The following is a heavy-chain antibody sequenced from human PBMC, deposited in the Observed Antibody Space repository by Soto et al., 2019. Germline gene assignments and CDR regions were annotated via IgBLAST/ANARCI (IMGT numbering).Heavy chain of an antibody. CDR3: VKSSGYYDSRARFDY. CDR1: GFSFNSFA. CDR2: ISGDGYST. V-gene: IGHV3-23*01. J-gene: IGHJ4*02. D-gene: IGHD3-22*01. Sequence: EVQLLESGGGLVQPGGSLRLSCAASGFSFNSFAMSWVRQAPGKGLEWVSAISGDGYSTYYADSVKGRFTVSRDNSNNTHYLQMDSLRAEDTAVYYCVKSSGYYDSRARFDYWGQGSLVTVSS.